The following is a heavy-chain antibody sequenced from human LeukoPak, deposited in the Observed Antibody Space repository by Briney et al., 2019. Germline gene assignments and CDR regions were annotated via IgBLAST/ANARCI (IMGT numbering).Heavy chain of an antibody. V-gene: IGHV1-46*01. CDR2: INPSGGST. D-gene: IGHD3-9*01. J-gene: IGHJ4*02. CDR1: GDTFTSYY. Sequence: ASVKVSCKAAGDTFTSYYMHLVRQAPGQGLEWMGIINPSGGSTSYAQKFQGRVTMTRDTSTSTVYMELSSLRSEDTAVYYCARGVLTGYYGYWGQGTLVTVSS. CDR3: ARGVLTGYYGY.